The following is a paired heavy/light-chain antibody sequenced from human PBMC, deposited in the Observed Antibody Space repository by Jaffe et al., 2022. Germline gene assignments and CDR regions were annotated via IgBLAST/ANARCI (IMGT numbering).Light chain of an antibody. J-gene: IGKJ5*01. Sequence: EIVLTQSPATLSLSPGERATLSCRASQSVSSYLAWYQQKPGQAPRLLIYDASNRATGIPARFSGSGSGTDFTLTISSLEPEDFAVYYCQQRSNWPITFGQGTRLEIK. CDR2: DAS. V-gene: IGKV3-11*01. CDR1: QSVSSY. CDR3: QQRSNWPIT.
Heavy chain of an antibody. J-gene: IGHJ6*03. V-gene: IGHV3-30*02. Sequence: QVQLVESGGGVVQPGGSLRLSCAASGFTFSSYGMHWVRQAPGKGLEWVAFIRYDGSNKYYADSVKGRFTISRDNSKNTLYLQMNSLRAEDTAVYYCAKDQVEGAPQLGRRTYYYMDVWGKGTTVTVSS. CDR3: AKDQVEGAPQLGRRTYYYMDV. D-gene: IGHD1-1*01. CDR2: IRYDGSNK. CDR1: GFTFSSYG.